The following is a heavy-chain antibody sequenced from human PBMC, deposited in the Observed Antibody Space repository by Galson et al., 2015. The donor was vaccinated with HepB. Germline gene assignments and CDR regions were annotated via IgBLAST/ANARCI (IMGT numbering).Heavy chain of an antibody. CDR2: ISSNGGST. CDR1: GFTFSSYA. D-gene: IGHD5-12*01. V-gene: IGHV3-64D*06. Sequence: SLRLSCAASGFTFSSYAMHWVRQAPGKGLEYVSAISSNGGSTYYADSVKGRFTISRDNSKNTLYLQMSSLRAEDTAVYYCVKDQGYGAGEYYFDYWGQGTLVTVSS. CDR3: VKDQGYGAGEYYFDY. J-gene: IGHJ4*02.